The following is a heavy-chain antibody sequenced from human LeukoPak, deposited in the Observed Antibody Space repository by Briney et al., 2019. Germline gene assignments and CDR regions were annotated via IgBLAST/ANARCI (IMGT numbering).Heavy chain of an antibody. CDR3: ARHGYHDVFGDTQFVYYYYYMDV. V-gene: IGHV4-34*01. D-gene: IGHD3-10*01. CDR2: INHSGST. J-gene: IGHJ6*03. CDR1: GGSFSGYY. Sequence: SETLSLTYAVYGGSFSGYYWSWIRQPPGKGLEWIGEINHSGSTNYNPSLKSRVTISVDTSKNQFSLKLSSVTAADTAVYYCARHGYHDVFGDTQFVYYYYYMDVWGKGTTVTISS.